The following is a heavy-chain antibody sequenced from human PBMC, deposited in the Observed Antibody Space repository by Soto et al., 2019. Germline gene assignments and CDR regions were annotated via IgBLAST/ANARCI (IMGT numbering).Heavy chain of an antibody. CDR2: INPSGGST. D-gene: IGHD3-22*01. CDR3: ARSGLALPYSASHWFDP. Sequence: ASVKVSCKASGYTFTSYYMHWVRQAPGQGFEWMGIINPSGGSTSYAQKFQGRVTMTRDTSTSTVYMELSSLRGEDTAVYYCARSGLALPYSASHWFDPWGHATLVTVPS. CDR1: GYTFTSYY. J-gene: IGHJ5*02. V-gene: IGHV1-46*01.